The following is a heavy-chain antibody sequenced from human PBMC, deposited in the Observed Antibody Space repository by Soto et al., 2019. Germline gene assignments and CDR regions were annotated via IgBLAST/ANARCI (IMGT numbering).Heavy chain of an antibody. V-gene: IGHV1-69*01. CDR2: LVPQFGTP. J-gene: IGHJ4*02. Sequence: QVQLVQSGAEVKKPGSSVKVSCLASRGTFNRYAINWVRQAPGHGLEWLGALVPQFGTPNYAQKFQDRVTSVADESTNTTSMELRGLTSDDTAVYYCARQNRDTPMVPFDVWGKGTLVTVSS. CDR1: RGTFNRYA. D-gene: IGHD5-18*01. CDR3: ARQNRDTPMVPFDV.